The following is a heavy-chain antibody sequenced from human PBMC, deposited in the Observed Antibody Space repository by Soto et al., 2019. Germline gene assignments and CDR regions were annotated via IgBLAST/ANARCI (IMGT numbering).Heavy chain of an antibody. CDR2: INPHSGGT. J-gene: IGHJ3*01. CDR1: GYKFIDFH. V-gene: IGHV1-2*02. D-gene: IGHD2-21*01. Sequence: QVQLVQSGAELRKPGASVKVSCETSGYKFIDFHIHWVRQAPGQGLEWMGWINPHSGGTNYAQAFQGRVTMTSVPSITTANMELKRLTSDATAVYYCARDVAPLGDHRFDFWGQGTMVTVSS. CDR3: ARDVAPLGDHRFDF.